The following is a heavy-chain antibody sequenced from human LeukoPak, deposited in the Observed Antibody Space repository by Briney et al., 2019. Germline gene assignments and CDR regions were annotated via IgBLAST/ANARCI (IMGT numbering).Heavy chain of an antibody. CDR3: ARGEYSSSSPHLTYYYGMDV. CDR2: INHSGST. Sequence: GSLRLSRAASGFTFITSAMSWIRQPPGKGLEWIGEINHSGSTNYNPSLKSRVTISVDTSKNQFSLKLSSVTAADTAVYYCARGEYSSSSPHLTYYYGMDVWGQGTTVTVSS. V-gene: IGHV4-34*01. J-gene: IGHJ6*02. D-gene: IGHD6-6*01. CDR1: GFTFITSA.